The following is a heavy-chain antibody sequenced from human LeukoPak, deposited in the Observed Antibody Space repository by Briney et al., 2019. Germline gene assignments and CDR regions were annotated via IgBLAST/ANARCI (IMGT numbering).Heavy chain of an antibody. V-gene: IGHV4-4*07. CDR2: IYTSGST. Sequence: SETLSLTCTVSGGSISSYYWSWIRQPAGKGLEWIGRIYTSGSTNSNPSLKSRVTMSVDTSKNQFSLKLSSVTAADTAVYYCARDLLGYYDSSGYHFDIWGQGTMVTVSS. CDR1: GGSISSYY. J-gene: IGHJ3*02. CDR3: ARDLLGYYDSSGYHFDI. D-gene: IGHD3-22*01.